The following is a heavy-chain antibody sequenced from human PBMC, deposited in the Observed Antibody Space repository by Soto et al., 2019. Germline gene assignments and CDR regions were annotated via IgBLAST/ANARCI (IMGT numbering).Heavy chain of an antibody. CDR3: TRYPRFCISASCYSYYYYGMDV. D-gene: IGHD2-2*01. CDR1: GFTFSSYW. J-gene: IGHJ6*02. Sequence: GGSLRLSCAASGFTFSSYWMHWVRQAPGKGLVWVSRINLDGSSTSYADSVKGRFTISRDNAKNTLYLQMNILRAEDKAVYYCTRYPRFCISASCYSYYYYGMDVWGQGTTVTVS. CDR2: INLDGSST. V-gene: IGHV3-74*01.